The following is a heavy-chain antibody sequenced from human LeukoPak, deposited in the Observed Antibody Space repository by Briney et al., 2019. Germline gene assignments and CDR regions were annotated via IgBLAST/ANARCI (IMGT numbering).Heavy chain of an antibody. Sequence: ASVKVSCKASGGTFSSYAISWVRQAPGQGLEWMGGIIPIFGTANYAQKFQGRVTITTDESTSTAYMEPSSLRSEDTAVYYCARGRLVPGTTMIVDVGFDYWGQGTLVTVSS. D-gene: IGHD3-22*01. CDR2: IIPIFGTA. CDR1: GGTFSSYA. V-gene: IGHV1-69*05. CDR3: ARGRLVPGTTMIVDVGFDY. J-gene: IGHJ4*02.